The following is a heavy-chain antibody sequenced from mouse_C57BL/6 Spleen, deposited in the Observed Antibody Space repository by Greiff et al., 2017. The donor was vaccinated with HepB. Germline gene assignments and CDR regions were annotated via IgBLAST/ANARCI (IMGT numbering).Heavy chain of an antibody. Sequence: VQLQQSGAELVKPGASVKLSCKASGYTFTSYWMHWVKQRPGQGLEWIGMIHPNSGSTNYNEKFKSKATLTVDKSSSTAYMQLSSLTSEDSAVYYCARAITTVVAEAMDYWGQGTSVTVSS. CDR1: GYTFTSYW. D-gene: IGHD1-1*01. J-gene: IGHJ4*01. V-gene: IGHV1-64*01. CDR2: IHPNSGST. CDR3: ARAITTVVAEAMDY.